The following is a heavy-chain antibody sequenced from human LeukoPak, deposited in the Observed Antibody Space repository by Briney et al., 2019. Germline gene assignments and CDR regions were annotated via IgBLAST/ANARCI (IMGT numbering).Heavy chain of an antibody. Sequence: PSQTLSLTCTVSGGSISSGSYYWSWIRQPAGKGLEWIGRIYTSGSTNYNPSLKSRVTISVDTSKNQFSLKLSSVTAADTAVYYCAREGLAAAGRRTRFDPWGQGTLVTVSS. V-gene: IGHV4-61*02. CDR1: GGSISSGSYY. D-gene: IGHD6-13*01. CDR3: AREGLAAAGRRTRFDP. J-gene: IGHJ5*02. CDR2: IYTSGST.